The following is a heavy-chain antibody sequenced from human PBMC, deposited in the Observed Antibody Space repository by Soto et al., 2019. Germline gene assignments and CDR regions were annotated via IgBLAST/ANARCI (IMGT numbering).Heavy chain of an antibody. CDR3: AREVPGVTSFDY. V-gene: IGHV1-3*01. CDR2: INAGVDGT. Sequence: QVQLVQSGPEMMQPGASVKVSCKASGYASLSYAMHWVRQVHGQVYEWLGWINAGVDGTMYSERXXGXXRITSDTSANTVYMELNALTSEDTAVFYCAREVPGVTSFDYWGQGTLVIVSS. D-gene: IGHD3-10*01. CDR1: GYASLSYA. J-gene: IGHJ4*02.